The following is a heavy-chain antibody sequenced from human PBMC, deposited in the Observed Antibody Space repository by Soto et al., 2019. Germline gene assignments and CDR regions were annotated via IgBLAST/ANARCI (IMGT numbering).Heavy chain of an antibody. J-gene: IGHJ4*02. CDR2: IYHSGST. CDR1: GGSITSGYY. Sequence: SETLSLTCTVSGGSITSGYYWGWIRQPPGKGLEWIGSIYHSGSTYYNPSLKSRVTISVDTSKNQFSLKLSSVTAADTAVYYCARTQVVYYYDSSGYYFGYYFDYWGQGTLVTVSS. CDR3: ARTQVVYYYDSSGYYFGYYFDY. V-gene: IGHV4-38-2*02. D-gene: IGHD3-22*01.